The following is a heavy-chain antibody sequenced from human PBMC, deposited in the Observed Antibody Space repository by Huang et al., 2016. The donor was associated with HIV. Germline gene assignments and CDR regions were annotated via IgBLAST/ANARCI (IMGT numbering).Heavy chain of an antibody. Sequence: QITLKESGPSLVKPTQTLTLTCSFSGFSLNTKGVGVGWIRQPPGKALEWLVLIYWDDDKRYMPSLKNKVTITRDTTKNQVVLTLTNADPLDAGTYYCAHIGRLGDYYMDVWGKGTTVTVSS. J-gene: IGHJ6*03. CDR1: GFSLNTKGVG. D-gene: IGHD1-26*01. CDR2: IYWDDDK. CDR3: AHIGRLGDYYMDV. V-gene: IGHV2-5*02.